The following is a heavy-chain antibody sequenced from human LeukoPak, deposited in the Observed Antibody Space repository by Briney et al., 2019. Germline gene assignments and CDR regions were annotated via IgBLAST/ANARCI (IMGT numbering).Heavy chain of an antibody. CDR3: ARVRPNYFYYMDV. CDR1: GGSISDGAYH. Sequence: SQTLSLTCTVSGGSISDGAYHWSWIRQHPERGLEWIGSIYYSGTAHFNPSLKSRLSISIDTSQNQFSLKLSSMIVADTAVYYCARVRPNYFYYMDVWGNGNTVYVSS. V-gene: IGHV4-31*03. J-gene: IGHJ6*03. CDR2: IYYSGTA.